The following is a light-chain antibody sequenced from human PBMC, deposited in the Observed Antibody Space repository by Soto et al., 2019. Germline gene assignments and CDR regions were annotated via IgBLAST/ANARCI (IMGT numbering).Light chain of an antibody. CDR2: GAS. Sequence: DIQMTQSPSTLSASVGDRVTITCRASQNFSTWLAWYQQKPGKAPKLLISGASSLESGVPSRFSGTGSGTEFTLTITSLQPDEFATYYCQQYNSHPYTFGQGTKLEIK. J-gene: IGKJ2*01. V-gene: IGKV1-5*01. CDR3: QQYNSHPYT. CDR1: QNFSTW.